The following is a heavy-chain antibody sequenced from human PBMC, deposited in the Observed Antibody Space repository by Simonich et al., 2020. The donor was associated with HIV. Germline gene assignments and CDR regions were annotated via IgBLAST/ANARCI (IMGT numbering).Heavy chain of an antibody. CDR2: IYYSGST. D-gene: IGHD5-12*01. Sequence: GLVKPSETLSLTCTVSGGSISSYYWSWIRQPPGKGLEWIGYIYYSGSTNYNPSLKSRVTISVDTSKNQFSLKLNSVTAADTAVYYCAGSVADIVAAGFGFWGQGTLVTVSS. J-gene: IGHJ4*02. V-gene: IGHV4-59*01. CDR1: GGSISSYY. CDR3: AGSVADIVAAGFGF.